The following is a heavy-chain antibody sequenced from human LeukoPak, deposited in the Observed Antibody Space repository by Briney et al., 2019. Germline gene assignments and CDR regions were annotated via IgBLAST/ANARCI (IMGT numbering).Heavy chain of an antibody. CDR1: GFTFSSYW. V-gene: IGHV3-74*01. CDR2: INEDGSTT. J-gene: IGHJ4*02. CDR3: ARGGLEPVDY. Sequence: GGSLRLSCAASGFTFSSYWMHWVRQVPGKGLVWVSRINEDGSTTSYADSVKGRFTISRDNVKNTLYLQMNGLRAEDTAVYYCARGGLEPVDYWGQGTLVTVSS. D-gene: IGHD1-14*01.